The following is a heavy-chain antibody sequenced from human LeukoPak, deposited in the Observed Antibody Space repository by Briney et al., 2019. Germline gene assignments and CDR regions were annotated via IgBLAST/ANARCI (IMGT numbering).Heavy chain of an antibody. Sequence: GGSLRLSCEASEFTFNNYWMHWVRQAPGKGLVWVSRINSDGSHTDYADSVKGRFTISRDNAKNTLYLQLNSLRAEDTAVYYCASHSTFVGGATESIDYWGQGTLVTVSS. V-gene: IGHV3-74*01. D-gene: IGHD1-26*01. CDR1: EFTFNNYW. CDR2: INSDGSHT. J-gene: IGHJ4*02. CDR3: ASHSTFVGGATESIDY.